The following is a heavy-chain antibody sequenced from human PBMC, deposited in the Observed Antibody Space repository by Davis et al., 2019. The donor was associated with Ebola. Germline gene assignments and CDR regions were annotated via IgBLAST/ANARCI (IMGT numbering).Heavy chain of an antibody. D-gene: IGHD3-10*01. Sequence: SQTPSLTRAVYGGSFSGYYWSWIRQPPGKGLEWIGEINHSGSTNYNPSLKSRVIISVDTSKNRFSLKLSSVTAADTAMYYCARGHIYGSMVYGMDVWGQGATVTVSS. CDR1: GGSFSGYY. V-gene: IGHV4-34*01. CDR2: INHSGST. CDR3: ARGHIYGSMVYGMDV. J-gene: IGHJ6*02.